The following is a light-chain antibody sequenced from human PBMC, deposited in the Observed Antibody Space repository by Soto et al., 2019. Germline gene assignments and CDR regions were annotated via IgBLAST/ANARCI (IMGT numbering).Light chain of an antibody. CDR3: QQYNNYFS. CDR2: KAS. Sequence: DIQITQSPSTLSASVGDRVTITCRASQSISSWLAWYQQKPGKAPNLLIYKASTLESGVPSRFSGSGSGTEFTLTISSLQPDDFATYYCQQYNNYFSFGPGTKVDIK. J-gene: IGKJ3*01. V-gene: IGKV1-5*03. CDR1: QSISSW.